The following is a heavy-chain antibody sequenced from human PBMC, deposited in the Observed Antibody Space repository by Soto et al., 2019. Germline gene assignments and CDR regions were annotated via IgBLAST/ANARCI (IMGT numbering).Heavy chain of an antibody. V-gene: IGHV1-69*13. D-gene: IGHD3-10*01. Sequence: SVKVSCKASGGTFSSYAISWVRQAPGQGLEWMGGIIPIFGTANYAQKFQGRVTITADESTSTAYMELSSLRSEDTAVYYCARGGSGSYSPLFPYYGMDVWGQGTTVTVS. CDR1: GGTFSSYA. J-gene: IGHJ6*02. CDR2: IIPIFGTA. CDR3: ARGGSGSYSPLFPYYGMDV.